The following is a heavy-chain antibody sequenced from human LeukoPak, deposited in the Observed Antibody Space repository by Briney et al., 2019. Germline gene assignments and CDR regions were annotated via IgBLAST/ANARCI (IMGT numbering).Heavy chain of an antibody. CDR3: AKSVFEYSSSSHYYYMDV. J-gene: IGHJ6*03. D-gene: IGHD6-6*01. CDR2: ISGSGGST. CDR1: GFTFSSYA. Sequence: GGSLRLSCAASGFTFSSYAMSWVRQAPGKGLEWVSAISGSGGSTYYADSVKGRFTISRDNSKNTLYLQMNSLRAEDTAVYYCAKSVFEYSSSSHYYYMDVWGKGTTVTVSS. V-gene: IGHV3-23*01.